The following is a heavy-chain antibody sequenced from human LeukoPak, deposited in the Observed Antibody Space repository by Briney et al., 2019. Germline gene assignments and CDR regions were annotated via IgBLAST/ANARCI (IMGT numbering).Heavy chain of an antibody. CDR1: GFTFYDYG. Sequence: GGSLRLSCAASGFTFYDYGMTWVRQAPGKGLEWVSDINWNGGSIGYADSVKGRFTVSRDNAKNSLYLQMNSLRAEDTAVYYCASLYIVAIHWGQGTLVTVSS. CDR2: INWNGGSI. V-gene: IGHV3-20*04. CDR3: ASLYIVAIH. J-gene: IGHJ4*02. D-gene: IGHD5-12*01.